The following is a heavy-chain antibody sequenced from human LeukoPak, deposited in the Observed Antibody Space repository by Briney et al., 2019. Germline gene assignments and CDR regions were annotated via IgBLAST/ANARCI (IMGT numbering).Heavy chain of an antibody. D-gene: IGHD3-10*01. V-gene: IGHV3-48*02. CDR2: ISGSSSII. CDR3: ARGESLGC. CDR1: GFTFSSCT. J-gene: IGHJ4*02. Sequence: GGSLRLSCAASGFTFSSCTMNWVRQAPGKGLEWVSYISGSSSIIYYADSVKGRFTISRDNAKNSLYLQMNSLRDEDTAVYYCARGESLGCWGQGTLVTVSS.